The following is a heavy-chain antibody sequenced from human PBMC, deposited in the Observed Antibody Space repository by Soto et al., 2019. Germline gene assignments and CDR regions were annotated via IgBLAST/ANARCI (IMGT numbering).Heavy chain of an antibody. Sequence: SQTLSLTCAISGDSVSSNSAAWNWIRQSPSRGLEWLGRTYYRSKWYNDYAVSVKSRITINPDTSKNQFSLQLNSVTPEDTAVYYCAREGVVVVAATRSRFYGMDVWGQGTTVTVSS. CDR3: AREGVVVVAATRSRFYGMDV. J-gene: IGHJ6*02. CDR1: GDSVSSNSAA. V-gene: IGHV6-1*01. CDR2: TYYRSKWYN. D-gene: IGHD2-15*01.